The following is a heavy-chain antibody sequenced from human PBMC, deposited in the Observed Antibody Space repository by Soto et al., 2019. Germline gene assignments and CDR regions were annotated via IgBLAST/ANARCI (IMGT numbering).Heavy chain of an antibody. Sequence: AASVKVSCKASGYTFTGYYMHWVRQAPGQGLEWMGWLNGGTGQTRYSQKFQDRVIITRDTSASTGYMELSSLTSEDTAVYYCARGKGMEENYFYYGLDIWGQGTTVTVSS. V-gene: IGHV1-3*01. CDR1: GYTFTGYY. J-gene: IGHJ6*02. CDR3: ARGKGMEENYFYYGLDI. D-gene: IGHD1-1*01. CDR2: LNGGTGQT.